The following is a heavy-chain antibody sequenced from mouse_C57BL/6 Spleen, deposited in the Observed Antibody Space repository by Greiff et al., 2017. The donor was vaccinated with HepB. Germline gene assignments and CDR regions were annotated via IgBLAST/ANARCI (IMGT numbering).Heavy chain of an antibody. D-gene: IGHD2-5*01. V-gene: IGHV5-17*01. CDR3: ARDTYSNYGYAMDY. J-gene: IGHJ4*01. CDR2: ISSGSSTI. CDR1: GFTFSDYG. Sequence: EVHLVESGGGLVKPGGSLKLSCAASGFTFSDYGMHWVRQAPEKGLEWVAYISSGSSTIYYADTVKGRFTISRDNAKNTLFLQMTSLRSEDTAMYYCARDTYSNYGYAMDYWGQGTSVTVSS.